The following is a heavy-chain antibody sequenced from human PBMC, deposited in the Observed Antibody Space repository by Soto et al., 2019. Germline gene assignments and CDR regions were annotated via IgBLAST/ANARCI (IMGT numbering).Heavy chain of an antibody. Sequence: SETLSLTCTVSGGSISSSSYYWGWIRQPPGKGLEWIGSIYYSGSTYYNPSLKSRVTISVDTSKNQFSLKLSSVTAADTAVYYCARRKTMIMTTVTTFAFDIWGQGTMVTVSS. D-gene: IGHD4-4*01. CDR3: ARRKTMIMTTVTTFAFDI. CDR1: GGSISSSSYY. J-gene: IGHJ3*02. CDR2: IYYSGST. V-gene: IGHV4-39*01.